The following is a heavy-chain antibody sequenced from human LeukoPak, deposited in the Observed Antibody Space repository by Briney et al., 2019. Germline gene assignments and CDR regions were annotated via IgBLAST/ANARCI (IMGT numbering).Heavy chain of an antibody. V-gene: IGHV3-7*03. CDR2: INQDGGKK. D-gene: IGHD3-10*01. Sequence: GGSLRLFCGASGFNFSNYWMTWVRQAPGKGLEWVANINQDGGKKNYVDSVKGRFTIFRDNTENSLYLQMNSLRAEDTALYYCAKDISGSGSYYLDYWGQGTLVTVSS. CDR1: GFNFSNYW. J-gene: IGHJ4*02. CDR3: AKDISGSGSYYLDY.